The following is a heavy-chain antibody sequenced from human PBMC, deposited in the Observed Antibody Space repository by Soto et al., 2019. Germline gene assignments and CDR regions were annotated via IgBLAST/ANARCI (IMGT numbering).Heavy chain of an antibody. CDR1: GGSFSGYS. CDR2: INHSGST. CDR3: ARDKITGIFDY. J-gene: IGHJ4*02. Sequence: SETLSLTCAVYGGSFSGYSWTWIRQPPGTGLEWIGEINHSGSTNYNPSLKSRVTISVDTSKNQFSLKPTSVTAADTAVYYCARDKITGIFDYWGQGTLVT. V-gene: IGHV4-34*01. D-gene: IGHD2-8*02.